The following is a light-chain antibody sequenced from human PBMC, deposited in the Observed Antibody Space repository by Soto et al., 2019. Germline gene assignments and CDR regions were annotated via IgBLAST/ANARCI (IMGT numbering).Light chain of an antibody. J-gene: IGLJ1*01. Sequence: QSVLTQPASVSGSPGQSITISCTGTSSDVGGYNYVSWYQQHPGKAPKLMIYEVSNRPSGVSNRFSGSKSGNTASLTISGLXAEDEADYYCSSYTSSSTLAVFGTGTKVTVL. CDR2: EVS. CDR1: SSDVGGYNY. V-gene: IGLV2-14*01. CDR3: SSYTSSSTLAV.